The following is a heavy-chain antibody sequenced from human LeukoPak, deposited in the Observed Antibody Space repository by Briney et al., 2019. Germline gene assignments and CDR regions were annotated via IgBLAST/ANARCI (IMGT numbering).Heavy chain of an antibody. CDR3: ASGERGYSYGSSFYYYYGMDV. CDR1: GGSISSGSYY. J-gene: IGHJ6*02. Sequence: TLSLTCTVSGGSISSGSYYWGWIRQPAGKGLEWIGRIYTSGSTNYNPSLKSRVTISVDTSKNQFSLKLSSVTAADTAVYYCASGERGYSYGSSFYYYYGMDVWGQGTTVTVSS. D-gene: IGHD5-18*01. V-gene: IGHV4-61*02. CDR2: IYTSGST.